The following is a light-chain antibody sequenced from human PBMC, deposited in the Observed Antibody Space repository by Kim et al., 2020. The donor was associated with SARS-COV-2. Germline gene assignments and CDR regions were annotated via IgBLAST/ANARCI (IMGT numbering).Light chain of an antibody. J-gene: IGKJ4*01. CDR3: QQRSNWPPGLT. V-gene: IGKV3-11*01. CDR1: QSVSSY. Sequence: PGERATLACRASQSVSSYLAWYQQKPGQAPRLLIYDASNRATGIPARFSGSGSGTDFTLTISSLEPEDFAVYYCQQRSNWPPGLTFGGGTKVEIK. CDR2: DAS.